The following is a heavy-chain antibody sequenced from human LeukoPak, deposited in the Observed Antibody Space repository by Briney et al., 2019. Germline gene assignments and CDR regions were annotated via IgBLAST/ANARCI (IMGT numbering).Heavy chain of an antibody. CDR1: VGSINGDY. Sequence: SETLSLICSVSVGSINGDYWSWIRQTPGKGLEWIGYIHYSGRTSYNPSLKSRVTISVDTSKNQFSLRLASVTAADTAVYYCAKETVVVPADDWFGPWGQGTLVTVSS. CDR2: IHYSGRT. CDR3: AKETVVVPADDWFGP. V-gene: IGHV4-59*01. D-gene: IGHD2-21*01. J-gene: IGHJ5*02.